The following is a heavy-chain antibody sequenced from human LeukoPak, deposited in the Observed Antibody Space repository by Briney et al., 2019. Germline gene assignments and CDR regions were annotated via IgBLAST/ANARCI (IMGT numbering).Heavy chain of an antibody. J-gene: IGHJ1*01. D-gene: IGHD2-15*01. CDR3: ARSARGYCSGGSCYSKYFQH. V-gene: IGHV4-34*01. CDR2: INHSGST. CDR1: GGSFSGHY. Sequence: SETLSLTCAVYGGSFSGHYWSWIRQPPGKGLEWIGEINHSGSTNYNPSLKSRVTISVDTSKNQFSLKLSSVTAADTAVYYCARSARGYCSGGSCYSKYFQHWGQGTLVTVSS.